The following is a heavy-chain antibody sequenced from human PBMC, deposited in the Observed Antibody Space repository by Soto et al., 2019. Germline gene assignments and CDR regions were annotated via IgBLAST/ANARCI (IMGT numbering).Heavy chain of an antibody. CDR3: ARGGVGDYVSRHYYYYGMDV. Sequence: SETLSLTCTFSVGSISSYYWTWSRQPPGKGLEWIGYIYYSGSTNYNPSLKSRVAISVDTSKNQFSLKLSSVTAADTAVYYCARGGVGDYVSRHYYYYGMDVWGQGTTVTVSS. CDR2: IYYSGST. CDR1: VGSISSYY. D-gene: IGHD4-17*01. J-gene: IGHJ6*02. V-gene: IGHV4-59*01.